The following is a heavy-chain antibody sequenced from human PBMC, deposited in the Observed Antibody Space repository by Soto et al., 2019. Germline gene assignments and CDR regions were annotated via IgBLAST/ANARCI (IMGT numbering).Heavy chain of an antibody. CDR1: GGSISSGGYS. CDR2: IYHSGST. D-gene: IGHD2-15*01. Sequence: SETLSLTCAVSGGSISSGGYSWSWIRQPPGKGLEWIGYIYHSGSTYYNPSLKSRVTISVDMSKNQFSLKLSSVTAADTAVYYCARVVVVAATSVGWFDPWGQGTLVTVSS. CDR3: ARVVVVAATSVGWFDP. J-gene: IGHJ5*02. V-gene: IGHV4-30-2*01.